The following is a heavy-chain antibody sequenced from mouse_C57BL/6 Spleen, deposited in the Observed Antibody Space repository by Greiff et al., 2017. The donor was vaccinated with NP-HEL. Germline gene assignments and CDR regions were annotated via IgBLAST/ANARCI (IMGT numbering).Heavy chain of an antibody. Sequence: EVQLVESGEGLVKPGGSLKLSCAASGFTFSSYAMSWVRQTPEKRLEWVAYISSGGDYIYYADTVKGRFTISRDNARNTLCLQMSSLKSEDTAMYYCTRDQDYGSGFDYWGQGTTLTVSS. CDR3: TRDQDYGSGFDY. D-gene: IGHD1-1*01. J-gene: IGHJ2*01. CDR2: ISSGGDYI. V-gene: IGHV5-9-1*02. CDR1: GFTFSSYA.